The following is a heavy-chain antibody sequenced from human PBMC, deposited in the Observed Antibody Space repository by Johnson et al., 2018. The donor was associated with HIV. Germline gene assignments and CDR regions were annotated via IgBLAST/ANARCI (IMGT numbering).Heavy chain of an antibody. J-gene: IGHJ3*02. CDR3: ARGGVVTSIPHAFDI. CDR2: INSDGSST. Sequence: VQLVESGGGLVQPGGSLRLSCAASGFTFSSYWMHWVRQAPGKGLVWVSRINSDGSSTSYADSVMGRFTISRDNSKNTLYLQMNSLGAEDTAVYYCARGGVVTSIPHAFDIWGQGTMVTVSS. V-gene: IGHV3-74*01. CDR1: GFTFSSYW. D-gene: IGHD2-21*02.